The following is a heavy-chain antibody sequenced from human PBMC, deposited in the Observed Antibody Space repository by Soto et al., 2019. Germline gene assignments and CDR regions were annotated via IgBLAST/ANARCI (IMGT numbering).Heavy chain of an antibody. V-gene: IGHV3-74*01. Sequence: EVQLVESGGGLVQPGGSLRLSCAASGFTFSGYWMHCVRQAPGKGLVWVSRINSDGSSTSYADSVKGRFTISRDNAKNTLYLQMNSLRAEDTAVYYCARCGFTYGYDGDVWGQGTTVTVSS. J-gene: IGHJ6*02. D-gene: IGHD5-18*01. CDR3: ARCGFTYGYDGDV. CDR2: INSDGSST. CDR1: GFTFSGYW.